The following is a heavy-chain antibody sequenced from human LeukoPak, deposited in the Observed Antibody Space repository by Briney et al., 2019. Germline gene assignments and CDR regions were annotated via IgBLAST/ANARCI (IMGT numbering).Heavy chain of an antibody. CDR1: GYTLTELS. D-gene: IGHD1-26*01. CDR3: ATSGSYYGYFDY. V-gene: IGHV1-24*01. Sequence: RASVKVSFKVSGYTLTELSMHWVRQAPGKGLEWMGGFDPEDGETIYAQKFQGRVTMTEDTSTDTAYMELGSLRSEDTAVYYCATSGSYYGYFDYWGQGTLVTVSS. J-gene: IGHJ4*02. CDR2: FDPEDGET.